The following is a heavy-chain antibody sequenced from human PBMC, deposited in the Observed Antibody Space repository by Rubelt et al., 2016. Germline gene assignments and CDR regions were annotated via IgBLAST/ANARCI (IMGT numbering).Heavy chain of an antibody. CDR3: AKEGYSSSSGGRGYFDY. CDR1: GFTFSTYA. J-gene: IGHJ4*02. D-gene: IGHD6-13*01. V-gene: IGHV3-23*01. CDR2: ISGSGDST. Sequence: GGSLRLSCAASGFTFSTYAMSWVRQPPGKGLEWVSAISGSGDSTYYADSVKGRFTISRDNSKNTLYLQMNSLRAEDTAVYYCAKEGYSSSSGGRGYFDYWGQGTLVTVSS.